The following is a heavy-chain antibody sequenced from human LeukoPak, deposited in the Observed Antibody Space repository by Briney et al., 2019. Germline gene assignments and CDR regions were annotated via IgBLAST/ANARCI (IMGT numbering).Heavy chain of an antibody. D-gene: IGHD3-22*01. CDR2: IKQDGSEK. Sequence: QAGGSLRLSCAASGFTFSSYWMSWVRQAPGKGLEWVANIKQDGSEKYYVDSVKGRFTISRDNAKNSLYLQMNSLRAEDTAVYYCARDRRGLYDSSGYYYHWGQGTLVTVSS. CDR1: GFTFSSYW. V-gene: IGHV3-7*01. CDR3: ARDRRGLYDSSGYYYH. J-gene: IGHJ5*02.